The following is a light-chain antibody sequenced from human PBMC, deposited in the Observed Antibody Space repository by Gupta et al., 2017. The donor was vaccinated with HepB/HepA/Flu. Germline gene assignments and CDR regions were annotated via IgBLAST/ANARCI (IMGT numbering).Light chain of an antibody. CDR2: DAS. J-gene: IGKJ4*01. Sequence: DIALPQSPAPLSASPGDRVTLSCRASQNVKSDLAWYQQKLGQPPRLLIYDASTRATGIPARFSGSGSGTEFTLIISSLQPEDFAIYYCQRYNNWPPLTFGGGTKVEIK. CDR3: QRYNNWPPLT. CDR1: QNVKSD. V-gene: IGKV3-15*01.